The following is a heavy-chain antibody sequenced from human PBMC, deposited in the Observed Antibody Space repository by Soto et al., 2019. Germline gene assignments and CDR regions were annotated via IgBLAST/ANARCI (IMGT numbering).Heavy chain of an antibody. D-gene: IGHD6-19*01. CDR2: IIPIFGTA. CDR1: GGTFSSYA. J-gene: IGHJ6*02. Sequence: SVKVSCKASGGTFSSYAISWVRQAPGQGLEWMGGIIPIFGTANYAQKFQGRVTITADESTSTAYMELSSLRSEDTAVYYCARVPGIAVAGTKYGMDVWGQGTTVTVSS. V-gene: IGHV1-69*13. CDR3: ARVPGIAVAGTKYGMDV.